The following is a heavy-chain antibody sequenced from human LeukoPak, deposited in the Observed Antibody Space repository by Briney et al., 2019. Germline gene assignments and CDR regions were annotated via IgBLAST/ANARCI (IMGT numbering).Heavy chain of an antibody. V-gene: IGHV4-39*01. Sequence: SETLSLTCTVPGGSISSSSYYWGWIRQPPGKGLEWTGSIYYSGSTYYNPSLKSRVTISVDTSKNQFSLKLSSVTAADTAVYYCASSCSSTSCYRGPTLTRLRYFDWLYYYYYYMDVWGKGTTVTVSS. D-gene: IGHD3-9*01. CDR3: ASSCSSTSCYRGPTLTRLRYFDWLYYYYYYMDV. CDR2: IYYSGST. CDR1: GGSISSSSYY. J-gene: IGHJ6*03.